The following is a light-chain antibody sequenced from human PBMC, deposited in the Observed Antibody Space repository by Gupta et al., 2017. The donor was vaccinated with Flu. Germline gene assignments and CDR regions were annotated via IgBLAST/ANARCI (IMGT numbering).Light chain of an antibody. CDR3: QQSDNYPIT. CDR1: QSFNNH. V-gene: IGKV1-39*01. CDR2: GAS. Sequence: DIQVTQSPASLSASEGDRVTITCRASQSFNNHLNWYQQKPGRAPKLLIYGASTLHSGVPSRFSGSGSGTDFTLTISRLQPEDFATYYCQQSDNYPITFGRGTMVDMK. J-gene: IGKJ4*01.